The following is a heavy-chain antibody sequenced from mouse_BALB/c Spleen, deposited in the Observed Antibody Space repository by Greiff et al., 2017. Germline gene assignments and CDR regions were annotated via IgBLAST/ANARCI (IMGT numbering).Heavy chain of an antibody. CDR3: ARAGGSSSLDY. CDR2: IYPGGGYT. CDR1: GYTFPNYW. J-gene: IGHJ2*01. V-gene: IGHV1-63*02. Sequence: QVQLQQSGAELVRPGTSVKISCKASGYTFPNYWLGWVKQRPGHGLEWIGDIYPGGGYTNYNEKFKGKATLTADTYSSTAYLQLSSLTSEDSAVYFCARAGGSSSLDYWGQGTTLTVSS. D-gene: IGHD1-1*01.